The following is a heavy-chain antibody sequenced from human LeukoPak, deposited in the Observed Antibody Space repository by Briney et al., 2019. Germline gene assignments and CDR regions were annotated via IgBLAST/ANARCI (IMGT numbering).Heavy chain of an antibody. D-gene: IGHD3-10*01. CDR2: ISSSSGYI. J-gene: IGHJ6*04. CDR1: GFTFSSYS. Sequence: GGSLRLSCAASGFTFSSYSMNWVRQAPGKGLEWVSSISSSSGYIYYADSVKGRFTISRDNAKNSLYLQMNSLRAEDTAVYYCARDPYGSGSYSFAYYYYYYGMDVWGKGTTVTVSS. V-gene: IGHV3-21*01. CDR3: ARDPYGSGSYSFAYYYYYYGMDV.